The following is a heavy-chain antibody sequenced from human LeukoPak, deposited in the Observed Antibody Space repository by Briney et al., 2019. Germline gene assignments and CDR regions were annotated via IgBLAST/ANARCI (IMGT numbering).Heavy chain of an antibody. V-gene: IGHV1-2*02. CDR1: GYTFTGYY. J-gene: IGHJ4*02. D-gene: IGHD2-2*01. CDR3: ARVLVVPAADYFDY. Sequence: ASVKVSCKASGYTFTGYYMHWVRQAPGQGLEWMGWINPNSGGTNYAQKFQGRVTMTRDTSISTAYMELSRLRSDDTAVDYCARVLVVPAADYFDYWGQGTLVTVSS. CDR2: INPNSGGT.